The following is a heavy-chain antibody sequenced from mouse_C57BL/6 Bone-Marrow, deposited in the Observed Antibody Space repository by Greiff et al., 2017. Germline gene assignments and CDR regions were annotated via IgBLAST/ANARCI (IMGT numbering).Heavy chain of an antibody. J-gene: IGHJ2*01. Sequence: ESGPGLAKPSQTLSLTCSVTGYSITSDYWNWIRKFPGNKLEYMGYISYSGSTYYNPSLKSRISITRDTSKNQYYLQLNSVTTEDTATYYCARTVHAGLSSLYYFDYWGQGTTLTVSS. D-gene: IGHD1-1*01. CDR3: ARTVHAGLSSLYYFDY. CDR1: GYSITSDY. CDR2: ISYSGST. V-gene: IGHV3-8*01.